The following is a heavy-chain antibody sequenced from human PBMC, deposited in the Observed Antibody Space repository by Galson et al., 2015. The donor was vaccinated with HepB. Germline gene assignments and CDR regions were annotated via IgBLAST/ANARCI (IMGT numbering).Heavy chain of an antibody. CDR2: IYPADSDT. D-gene: IGHD6-6*01. CDR1: GYSFTTYW. Sequence: QSGAEVKKPGESLKISCKGSGYSFTTYWIGWVRQMPGKGLEWMGIIYPADSDTRYSPSFQGQVTISADRSITTAYLQWSSLKASDAAIYYCARRCYSSSSGGYYFDYWGQGSLVTVSS. J-gene: IGHJ4*02. CDR3: ARRCYSSSSGGYYFDY. V-gene: IGHV5-51*03.